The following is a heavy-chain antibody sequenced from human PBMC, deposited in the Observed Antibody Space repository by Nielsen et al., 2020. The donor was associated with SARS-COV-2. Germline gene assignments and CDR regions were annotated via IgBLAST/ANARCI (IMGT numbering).Heavy chain of an antibody. CDR3: ARGGGGMDV. D-gene: IGHD3-16*01. CDR2: IYSDGST. V-gene: IGHV3-53*01. CDR1: GFTVSRYN. J-gene: IGHJ6*02. Sequence: GESLKISCAAPGFTVSRYNMNWVRQAPGKGLEWVSIIYSDGSTYYAGSVKGRLTISRDNSKNTLHLQMNSLRAEDTAVYYCARGGGGMDVWGQGTTVTVSS.